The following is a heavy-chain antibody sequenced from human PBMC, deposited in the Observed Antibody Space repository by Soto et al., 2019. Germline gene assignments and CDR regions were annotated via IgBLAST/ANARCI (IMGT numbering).Heavy chain of an antibody. J-gene: IGHJ4*02. CDR2: IKPDGSAT. CDR1: GFTFGSYW. V-gene: IGHV3-7*01. CDR3: ARAGYCGPGCYYYFDY. D-gene: IGHD2-21*02. Sequence: GPLRLSCAVSGFTFGSYWMNWVRLIPGKGLEWVAYIKPDGSATYYVDSVKGRFTISRDNAKNSLYLQMNSLRVEDTSVYYCARAGYCGPGCYYYFDYWGQGTLVTVSS.